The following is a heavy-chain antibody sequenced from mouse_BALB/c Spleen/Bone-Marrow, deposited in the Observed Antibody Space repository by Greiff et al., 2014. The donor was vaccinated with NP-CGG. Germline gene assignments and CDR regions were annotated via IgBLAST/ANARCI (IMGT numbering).Heavy chain of an antibody. CDR1: GFNIKETY. J-gene: IGHJ2*01. CDR2: IDPANGNT. D-gene: IGHD1-1*01. V-gene: IGHV14-3*02. Sequence: EVQLQQSGAELVKPGASVKLSCTASGFNIKETYMHWVKQRPEQGLEWIGRIDPANGNTKYDPKFQGKATITADTSSNTAYLQLNSLTSEDTAVYYCARYYYGTRYYFDYWGQGTTLTVSS. CDR3: ARYYYGTRYYFDY.